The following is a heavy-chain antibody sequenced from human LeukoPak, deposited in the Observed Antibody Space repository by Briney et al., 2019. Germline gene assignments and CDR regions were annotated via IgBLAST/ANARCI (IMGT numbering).Heavy chain of an antibody. V-gene: IGHV3-64*01. J-gene: IGHJ4*02. CDR1: GFTFSSYA. Sequence: PGGSLRLSCAASGFTFSSYAMHWVRQAPGKGLEYVSAISSNGGSTYYANSVKGRFTISRDNSKNTLYLHMGSLRAEDMAVYYCAVDILTGYVDYWGQGTLVTVCS. D-gene: IGHD3-9*01. CDR3: AVDILTGYVDY. CDR2: ISSNGGST.